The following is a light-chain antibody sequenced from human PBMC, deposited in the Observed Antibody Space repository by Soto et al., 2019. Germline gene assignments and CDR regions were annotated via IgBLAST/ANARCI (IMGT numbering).Light chain of an antibody. V-gene: IGKV3-20*01. Sequence: MLLTKSAGTRCLSPGDRATLSCRASQTVRNNYLAWYQQKPGQAPRLLIYGASSRATGIPDRFSGSGSGTDFTLTINRLEPADFAVYYCQYYGSSSTLGQGTNVDIK. CDR2: GAS. CDR3: QYYGSSST. J-gene: IGKJ1*01. CDR1: QTVRNNY.